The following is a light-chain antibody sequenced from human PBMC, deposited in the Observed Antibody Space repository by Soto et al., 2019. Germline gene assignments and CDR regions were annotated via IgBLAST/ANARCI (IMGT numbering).Light chain of an antibody. CDR3: CSFAGDSTVI. V-gene: IGLV2-23*02. Sequence: QSVVTQPASVSGSPGQSITISCTGTSSDVGSYNFVSWYQQQPGKAPKLMIYEVTKRPSGVSNRFSASKSGNTASLIISGLQAEDEADYYCCSFAGDSTVIFGGGTKVPVL. CDR1: SSDVGSYNF. J-gene: IGLJ2*01. CDR2: EVT.